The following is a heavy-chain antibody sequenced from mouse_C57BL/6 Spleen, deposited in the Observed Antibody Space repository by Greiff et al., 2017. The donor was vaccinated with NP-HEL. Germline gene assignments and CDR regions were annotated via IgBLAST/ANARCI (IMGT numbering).Heavy chain of an antibody. V-gene: IGHV1-72*01. CDR3: ARDYTLYYFDY. Sequence: QVQLKQPGAELVKPGASVKLSCKASGYTFTSYWMHWVKQRPGRGLEWIGRIDPNSGGTKYNEKFKSKATLTVDKPSSTAYMQLSSLTSEDSAVYYCARDYTLYYFDYWGQGTTLTVSS. CDR1: GYTFTSYW. D-gene: IGHD2-12*01. CDR2: IDPNSGGT. J-gene: IGHJ2*01.